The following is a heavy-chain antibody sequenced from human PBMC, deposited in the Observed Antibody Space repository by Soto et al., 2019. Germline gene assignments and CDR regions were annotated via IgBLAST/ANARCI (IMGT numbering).Heavy chain of an antibody. D-gene: IGHD2-8*02. CDR1: GYTFTNYG. CDR2: INTYNGNT. V-gene: IGHV1-18*01. CDR3: ACGVGYRSNCNPYNWFDP. Sequence: ASVKVSCKASGYTFTNYGISWVRQAPGQGLEWMGWINTYNGNTNHAQKLQGRVTMTTDTSTSTAYMELRSLRSDDTAVYYCACGVGYRSNCNPYNWFDPWGQGTLVTVSS. J-gene: IGHJ5*02.